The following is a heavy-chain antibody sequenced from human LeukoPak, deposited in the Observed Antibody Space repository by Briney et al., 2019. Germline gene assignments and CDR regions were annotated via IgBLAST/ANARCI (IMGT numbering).Heavy chain of an antibody. J-gene: IGHJ4*02. Sequence: GGSLRLSCAASGFTFSSYGMTWVRQAPGKGLEWVSAISGSGGSTYYADSVKGRFTISRDNAKNSLYLQMNSLRAEDTAVFYCARAPRTTAAFDYWGQGTLVTVSS. CDR1: GFTFSSYG. D-gene: IGHD1-7*01. CDR3: ARAPRTTAAFDY. CDR2: ISGSGGST. V-gene: IGHV3-23*01.